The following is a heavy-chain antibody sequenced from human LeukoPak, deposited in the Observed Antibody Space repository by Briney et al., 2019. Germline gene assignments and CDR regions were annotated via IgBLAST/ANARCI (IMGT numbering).Heavy chain of an antibody. D-gene: IGHD5-18*01. Sequence: PGESLKISCKGSGYSFTSYWIGWVRQMPGKGLEWMGIIYPGDSDTRYSPSFQGQVTISADESISTAYLQWSSLKASDTAMYYCARHRGYSYGYVFFDYWGQGTLVTVSS. V-gene: IGHV5-51*01. CDR2: IYPGDSDT. CDR3: ARHRGYSYGYVFFDY. J-gene: IGHJ4*02. CDR1: GYSFTSYW.